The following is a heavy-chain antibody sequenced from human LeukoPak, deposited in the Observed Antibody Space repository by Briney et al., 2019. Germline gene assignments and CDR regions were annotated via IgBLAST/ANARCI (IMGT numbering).Heavy chain of an antibody. CDR3: AADGGGLSSVVTPRSSPFDY. J-gene: IGHJ4*02. CDR1: GYTXNELS. Sequence: GASVKVSCKVSGYTXNELSMHWVRQAPGKGLEWMEGFDPADGETVYAHRFQGRLTMTEDTSTNTGYMELTSLRSEDTAVYYCAADGGGLSSVVTPRSSPFDYWGQGTLVTVSS. D-gene: IGHD4-23*01. CDR2: FDPADGET. V-gene: IGHV1-24*01.